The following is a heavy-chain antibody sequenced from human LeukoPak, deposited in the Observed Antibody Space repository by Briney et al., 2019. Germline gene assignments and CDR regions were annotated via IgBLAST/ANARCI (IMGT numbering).Heavy chain of an antibody. Sequence: ASVKVSCTASGFTFTGYYMHWVRQAPGQGLEWMGWINPNSGGTNYAQKFQGWVTMTRDTSISTAYMELSRLRSDDTAVYYCARAASGYSYGLYWDWGQGTLVTVSS. CDR1: GFTFTGYY. D-gene: IGHD5-18*01. CDR2: INPNSGGT. V-gene: IGHV1-2*04. CDR3: ARAASGYSYGLYWD. J-gene: IGHJ4*02.